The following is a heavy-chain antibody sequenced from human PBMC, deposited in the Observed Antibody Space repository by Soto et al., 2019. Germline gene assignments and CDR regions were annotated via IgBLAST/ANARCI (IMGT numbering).Heavy chain of an antibody. D-gene: IGHD2-15*01. CDR2: ISGSGGST. CDR1: GFTFSSYA. Sequence: EVQLLESGGGLVQPGGSLRLSCAASGFTFSSYAMSWVRQAPGKGLECVSAISGSGGSTYYADSVKGRFTISRDNSKNTLYLQMNSLRAEDAAVYYCAKGAFIVVVVVATNWFDPWGQGTLVTVSS. J-gene: IGHJ5*02. V-gene: IGHV3-23*01. CDR3: AKGAFIVVVVVATNWFDP.